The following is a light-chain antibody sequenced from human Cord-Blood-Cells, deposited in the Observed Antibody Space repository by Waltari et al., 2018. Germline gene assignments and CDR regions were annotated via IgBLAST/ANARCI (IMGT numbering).Light chain of an antibody. CDR2: EDS. CDR3: DSTDSSGNHRV. CDR1: ALPKKY. V-gene: IGLV3-10*01. Sequence: SYELTQPPSVSVSPGQTARITCSGDALPKKYAYWYQQKSCQAPVLVIYEDSKRPTGIPERCYGSSSGTMATLTISGAQVEDEADYYCDSTDSSGNHRVFGGGTKLTVL. J-gene: IGLJ3*02.